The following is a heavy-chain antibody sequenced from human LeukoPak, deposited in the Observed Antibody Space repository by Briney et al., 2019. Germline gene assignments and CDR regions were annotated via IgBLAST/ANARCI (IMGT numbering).Heavy chain of an antibody. CDR1: GGSISSSSYY. CDR2: IYYSVST. Sequence: SETLSLTCTVSGGSISSSSYYWGWIRQPPGKGLEWIGSIYYSVSTYYNPSLKSRVTISVDTSKNQFSLKMSSVTAADTAVYYYAREYTNEAHGSGWYRIHPWTKDAGYFDYWGQGTLVTVSS. CDR3: AREYTNEAHGSGWYRIHPWTKDAGYFDY. J-gene: IGHJ4*02. V-gene: IGHV4-39*07. D-gene: IGHD6-19*01.